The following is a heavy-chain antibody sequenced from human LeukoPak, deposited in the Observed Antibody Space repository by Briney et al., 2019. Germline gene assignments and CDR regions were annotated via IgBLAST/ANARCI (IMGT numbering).Heavy chain of an antibody. V-gene: IGHV4-59*01. J-gene: IGHJ4*02. CDR1: GGSISSYY. Sequence: NASETLSLTCTVSGGSISSYYWSWIRQPPGKGLEWIGYIYYSGRTNYNPSLKSRVTISVDASKNQFSLKLSSVTAADTAVYYCARYNCSGRSCSHFDYWGQGTLVTVSS. CDR2: IYYSGRT. CDR3: ARYNCSGRSCSHFDY. D-gene: IGHD2-15*01.